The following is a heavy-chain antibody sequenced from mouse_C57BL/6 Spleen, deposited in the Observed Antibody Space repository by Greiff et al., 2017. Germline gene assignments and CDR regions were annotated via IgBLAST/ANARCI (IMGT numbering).Heavy chain of an antibody. CDR2: INYDGSST. V-gene: IGHV5-16*01. J-gene: IGHJ2*01. Sequence: EVQLQESEGGLVQPGSSMKLSCTASGFTFSDYYMAWVRQVPEKGLEWVANINYDGSSTYYLDSLKSRFIISRDNAKNILYLQMSSLKSEDTATYYCARDLWGYFDYWGQGTTLTVSS. D-gene: IGHD6-2*01. CDR1: GFTFSDYY. CDR3: ARDLWGYFDY.